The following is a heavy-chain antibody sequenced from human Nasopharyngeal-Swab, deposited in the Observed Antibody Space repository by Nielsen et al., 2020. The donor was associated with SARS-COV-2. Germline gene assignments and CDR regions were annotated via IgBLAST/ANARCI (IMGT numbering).Heavy chain of an antibody. D-gene: IGHD2-21*02. V-gene: IGHV3-23*01. CDR2: ISGSGGST. CDR1: GFTFSSYA. J-gene: IGHJ4*02. Sequence: GESLKISCAASGFTFSSYAMSWVRQAPGKGLEWVSAISGSGGSTYYADSVKGRFTISRDNSKNTLYLQMNSLRAEDTAVYYCAKALLHIVVVTAPGGYWGRGTLVTVSS. CDR3: AKALLHIVVVTAPGGY.